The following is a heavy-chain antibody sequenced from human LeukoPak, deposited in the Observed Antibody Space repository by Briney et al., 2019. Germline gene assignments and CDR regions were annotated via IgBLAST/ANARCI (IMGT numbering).Heavy chain of an antibody. CDR3: ARGDGDISVDY. D-gene: IGHD5-24*01. J-gene: IGHJ4*02. V-gene: IGHV4-59*01. CDR1: GGSISSYY. CDR2: IYYSGST. Sequence: SETLSLTCTVSGGSISSYYWSWIRQPPGKGLEWIGYIYYSGSTNYNPSLKSRVTISVDTSKNQFSLKLSSVTAADTAVYYCARGDGDISVDYWGQGTLVTVSS.